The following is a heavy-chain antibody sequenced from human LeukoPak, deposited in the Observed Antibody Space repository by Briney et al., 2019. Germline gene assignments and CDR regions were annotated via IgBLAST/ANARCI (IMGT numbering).Heavy chain of an antibody. CDR2: ISGSGGST. CDR1: GFTFSDYY. D-gene: IGHD3-16*01. J-gene: IGHJ4*02. CDR3: AKQYVWGSSVPFFDY. V-gene: IGHV3-23*01. Sequence: PGGSLRLSCAASGFTFSDYYMSWVRQAPGKGLEWVSAISGSGGSTYYADSVKGRFTISRDNSKNTLYLQMNSLRAEDTAVYYCAKQYVWGSSVPFFDYWGQGTLVTVSS.